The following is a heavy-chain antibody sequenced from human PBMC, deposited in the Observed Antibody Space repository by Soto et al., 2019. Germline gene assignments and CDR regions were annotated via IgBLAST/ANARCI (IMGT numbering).Heavy chain of an antibody. Sequence: QVQLVQSGAEVKKPGASVKVSCKASGYTFITYGVSWVRQAPGQGLDWLGWISTYNGNTRYAERLQGRVTMTTDTTTNTTYMQMRSLRSDDTAVYFCPRGTPDYYDTTANNFLAYWIQGTLVTVAS. CDR3: PRGTPDYYDTTANNFLAY. CDR1: GYTFITYG. D-gene: IGHD3-22*01. J-gene: IGHJ4*02. CDR2: ISTYNGNT. V-gene: IGHV1-18*01.